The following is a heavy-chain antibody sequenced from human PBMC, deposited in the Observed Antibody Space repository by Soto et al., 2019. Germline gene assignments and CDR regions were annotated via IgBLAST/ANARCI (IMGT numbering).Heavy chain of an antibody. CDR2: ISGGGGSTI. CDR3: TRVRGYYDSSGFDY. CDR1: GFTFSDYY. J-gene: IGHJ4*02. D-gene: IGHD3-22*01. V-gene: IGHV3-11*01. Sequence: GGSLRLSCAASGFTFSDYYMSWIRQAPGKGLEWVSYISGGGGSTIQYADSVKGRFTISRDNAKNSLYLQMNSLRVADTAVYYCTRVRGYYDSSGFDYWDQGTPVTVSS.